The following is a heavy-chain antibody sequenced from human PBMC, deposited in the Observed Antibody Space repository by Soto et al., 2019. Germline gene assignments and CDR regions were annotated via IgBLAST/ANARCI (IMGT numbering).Heavy chain of an antibody. CDR1: GFTFDDYT. V-gene: IGHV3-43*01. CDR3: AKDYDYGDYGEVTASYGMDV. CDR2: ISWDGGST. Sequence: PGGSLRLSCAASGFTFDDYTMHWVRQAPGKGLEWVSLISWDGGSTYYADSVKGRFTISRDNSKNSLYLQMNSLRTEDTALYYCAKDYDYGDYGEVTASYGMDVWGQGTTVTVSS. J-gene: IGHJ6*02. D-gene: IGHD4-17*01.